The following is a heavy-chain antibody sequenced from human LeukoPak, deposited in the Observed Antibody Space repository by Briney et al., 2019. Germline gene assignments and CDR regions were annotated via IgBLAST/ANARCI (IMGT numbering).Heavy chain of an antibody. CDR2: IYPSGTT. CDR1: GGSFNTYY. D-gene: IGHD2-2*01. V-gene: IGHV4-4*07. J-gene: IGHJ5*02. Sequence: SETLSLTCTVSGGSFNTYYWNWIRQSAGKGLEWIGRIYPSGTTNYNPSLKSRVTISVDKSKNQFSLKLTSVTAADTAVYYCARETCSSASCYWDNWFDPWGQGTLVAVSS. CDR3: ARETCSSASCYWDNWFDP.